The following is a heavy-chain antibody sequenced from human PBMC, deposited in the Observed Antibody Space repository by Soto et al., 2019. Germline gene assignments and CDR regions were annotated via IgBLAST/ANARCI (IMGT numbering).Heavy chain of an antibody. Sequence: GGSLRLSCAASGFTVSSNYMSWVRQAPGKGLEWVSVIYSGGSTYYADSVKGRFTISRDNSKNTLYLQMNSLRAEDTAVYYCARAPFTRAAFDIWGQGTMVTVSS. J-gene: IGHJ3*02. CDR3: ARAPFTRAAFDI. CDR1: GFTVSSNY. CDR2: IYSGGST. V-gene: IGHV3-66*01.